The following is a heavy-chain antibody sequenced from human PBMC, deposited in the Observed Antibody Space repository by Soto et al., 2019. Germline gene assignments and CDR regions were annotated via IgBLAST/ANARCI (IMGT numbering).Heavy chain of an antibody. V-gene: IGHV3-23*01. CDR1: GFTFSSYA. Sequence: GGSLRLSCAASGFTFSSYAMSWVRQAPGKGLEWVSAISGSGGSTYYADAVKGRFTISRDNSKNTLYLQMNSRRAEDTAVYYCAKDHVVVPAALGYYYYYGMDVWGQGTTVTVSS. J-gene: IGHJ6*02. CDR3: AKDHVVVPAALGYYYYYGMDV. D-gene: IGHD2-2*01. CDR2: ISGSGGST.